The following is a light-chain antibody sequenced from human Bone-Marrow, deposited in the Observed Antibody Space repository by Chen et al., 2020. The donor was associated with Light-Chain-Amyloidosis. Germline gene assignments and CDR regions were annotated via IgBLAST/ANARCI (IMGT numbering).Light chain of an antibody. CDR1: SSNIGSNT. J-gene: IGLJ3*02. CDR2: SNN. CDR3: AAWDDSLNGWV. V-gene: IGLV1-44*01. Sequence: QSVLTQPPSASGTPGQRVTISCSGNSSNIGSNTVNWYQQLPGTAPKLLIYSNNQRPSGVPDRFSGPKSGTSASLAISGLQSEDEADYYCAAWDDSLNGWVFGGGTKLTVL.